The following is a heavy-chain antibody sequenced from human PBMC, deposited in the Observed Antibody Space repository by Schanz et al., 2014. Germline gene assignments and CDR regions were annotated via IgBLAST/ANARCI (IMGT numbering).Heavy chain of an antibody. CDR3: ARGIPYCSSTSCSGLDAYDV. Sequence: QLMQSGSEVRKPGASVKVSCKASGYSFTDYAIHWVRQAPGQGLEWMGWISAYNGHTTYAQKFHGRVTMTTDTSTCTAYMELRNVRYDDTAMYYCARGIPYCSSTSCSGLDAYDVWGQGTLATVSS. J-gene: IGHJ3*01. D-gene: IGHD2-2*01. V-gene: IGHV1-18*01. CDR2: ISAYNGHT. CDR1: GYSFTDYA.